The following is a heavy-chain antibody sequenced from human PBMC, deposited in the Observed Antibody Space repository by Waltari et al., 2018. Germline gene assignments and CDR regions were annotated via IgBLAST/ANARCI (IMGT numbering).Heavy chain of an antibody. CDR1: GFSLSNARMG. CDR2: IFSNDEK. V-gene: IGHV2-26*01. CDR3: ARMPISISDYGYYYGMDV. J-gene: IGHJ6*02. Sequence: QITLKESGPVLVKPTETLTLTCTVSGFSLSNARMGVSWIRQPPGKALEWLAHIFSNDEKSYSTSLKSRLTISKDTSKSQVVLTMTNMDPVDTATYYCARMPISISDYGYYYGMDVWGQGTTVTVSS. D-gene: IGHD4-17*01.